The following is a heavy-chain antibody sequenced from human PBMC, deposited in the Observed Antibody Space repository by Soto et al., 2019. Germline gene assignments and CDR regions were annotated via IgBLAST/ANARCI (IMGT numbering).Heavy chain of an antibody. V-gene: IGHV3-7*01. D-gene: IGHD3-3*01. CDR1: GFTLSSFW. J-gene: IGHJ6*02. Sequence: GGSLRLSCAASGFTLSSFWMSWVRQAPGKGLEWVANIKQDGSEKYYVDSVKGRFTISRDNAKNSLYLQMNSLRAEDTAVYYCARDRYSYYDFWSGSLPYYYYGMDVWGQGTTVTVSS. CDR2: IKQDGSEK. CDR3: ARDRYSYYDFWSGSLPYYYYGMDV.